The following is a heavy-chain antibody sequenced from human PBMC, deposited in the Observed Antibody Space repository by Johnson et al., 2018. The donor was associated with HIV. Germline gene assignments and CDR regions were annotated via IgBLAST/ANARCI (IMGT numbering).Heavy chain of an antibody. CDR3: ATGVVVTAMNDAFDI. CDR2: IRYDGSNK. Sequence: QVQLVESGGGVVQPGGSLRLSCAASGFTFSNYDIHWVRQAPGKGLEWVAFIRYDGSNKYYADSVKGRFTISRDNSKNTLYLQMNSLRAEDTAVYYCATGVVVTAMNDAFDIWGQGTMVTVSS. CDR1: GFTFSNYD. V-gene: IGHV3-30*02. D-gene: IGHD2-21*02. J-gene: IGHJ3*02.